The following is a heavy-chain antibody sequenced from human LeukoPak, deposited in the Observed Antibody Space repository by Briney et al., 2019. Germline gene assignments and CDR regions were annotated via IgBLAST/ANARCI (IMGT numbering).Heavy chain of an antibody. CDR1: GYTFTSYD. J-gene: IGHJ6*02. V-gene: IGHV1-18*01. Sequence: ASVKVFCKASGYTFTSYDINWVRQAPGQGLEWMGWISAYNGNTNYAQKLQGRVTMTTDTSTSTAYMELRSLRSDDTAVYYCARAGSYDSSGYYYYYYGMDVWGQGTTVTVSS. CDR2: ISAYNGNT. CDR3: ARAGSYDSSGYYYYYYGMDV. D-gene: IGHD3-22*01.